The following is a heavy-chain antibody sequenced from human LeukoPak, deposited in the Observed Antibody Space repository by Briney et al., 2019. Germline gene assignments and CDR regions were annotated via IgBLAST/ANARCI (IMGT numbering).Heavy chain of an antibody. CDR1: GYTFTVHC. CDR3: ARLDRNYYYLDV. CDR2: INTTTGVA. J-gene: IGHJ6*03. V-gene: IGHV1-2*06. D-gene: IGHD1-1*01. Sequence: ASVKVSCKTSGYTFTVHCLHWVRQAPGQGLEWMGRINTTTGVANYAQKFQGRITVTRDTSINTAYMELSSVTADDTAVYYCARLDRNYYYLDVWGQGTTVTVSS.